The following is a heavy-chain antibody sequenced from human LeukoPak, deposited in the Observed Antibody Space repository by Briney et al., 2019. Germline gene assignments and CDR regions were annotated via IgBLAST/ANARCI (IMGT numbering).Heavy chain of an antibody. CDR1: GYSFTSYW. CDR3: ARGWLQLRGYFDY. CDR2: ICPGDSDT. J-gene: IGHJ4*02. Sequence: GESLKISCKGSGYSFTSYWIGWVRQMPGKGLEWMGIICPGDSDTRYSPSFQGQVTISADKSISTAYLQWSSLKASDTAMYYYARGWLQLRGYFDYWGQGTLVTVSS. D-gene: IGHD5-24*01. V-gene: IGHV5-51*01.